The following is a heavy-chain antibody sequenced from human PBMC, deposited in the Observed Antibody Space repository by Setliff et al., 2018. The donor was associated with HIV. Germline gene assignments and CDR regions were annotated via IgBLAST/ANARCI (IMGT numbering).Heavy chain of an antibody. Sequence: PGGSLRLSCAASGFTFRSYVMSWVCQAPGKGLEWVSSIIESGTSTFFVDSVKGRFTISRDNSKNTVYLEMNSLRAEDTAVYYCASRGVVATGSKWYFDLWGGGTLVTVSS. D-gene: IGHD6-13*01. CDR1: GFTFRSYV. V-gene: IGHV3-23*01. CDR2: IIESGTST. CDR3: ASRGVVATGSKWYFDL. J-gene: IGHJ2*01.